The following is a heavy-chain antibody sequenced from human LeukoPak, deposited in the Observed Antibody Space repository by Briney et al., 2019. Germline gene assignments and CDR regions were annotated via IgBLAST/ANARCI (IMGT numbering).Heavy chain of an antibody. CDR3: ARRFSGPGSPITY. J-gene: IGHJ4*02. CDR1: GYTFTSYD. Sequence: ASVKVSCKASGYTFTSYDINWVRQATGQGLEWMGWMNPNSGNTGYAQKFQGRVTMTRNTSISTAYMELGSLRSEDTAVYYCARRFSGPGSPITYWGQGTLVTVSS. CDR2: MNPNSGNT. D-gene: IGHD3-10*01. V-gene: IGHV1-8*01.